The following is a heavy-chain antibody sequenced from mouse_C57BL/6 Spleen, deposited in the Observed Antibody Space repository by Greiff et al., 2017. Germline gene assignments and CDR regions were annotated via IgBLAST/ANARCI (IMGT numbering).Heavy chain of an antibody. D-gene: IGHD1-1*01. Sequence: QVQLKQSGAELVRPGASVTLSCKASGYTFTDYEMHWVKQTPVHGLEWIGAIDPETGGTAYNQKFKGKAILTADKSSSTAYMELRSLTSEDSAVYYCTRCPSPGTTTVVADYWGQGTTLTVSS. CDR3: TRCPSPGTTTVVADY. CDR1: GYTFTDYE. V-gene: IGHV1-15*01. J-gene: IGHJ2*01. CDR2: IDPETGGT.